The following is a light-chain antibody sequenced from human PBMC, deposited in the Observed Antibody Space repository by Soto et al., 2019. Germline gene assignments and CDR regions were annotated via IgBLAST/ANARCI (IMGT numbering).Light chain of an antibody. CDR1: QSISSP. J-gene: IGKJ4*01. Sequence: EIVLPHSPATLSLSPGERATLASRASQSISSPLVWYQQKPGQAPRLLMYDASNGATGIPARYRGSGSGADFTLPGSRLEPEDFAVHYSQRRPHWPLTFGGGTKVEIK. CDR2: DAS. CDR3: QRRPHWPLT. V-gene: IGKV3-11*01.